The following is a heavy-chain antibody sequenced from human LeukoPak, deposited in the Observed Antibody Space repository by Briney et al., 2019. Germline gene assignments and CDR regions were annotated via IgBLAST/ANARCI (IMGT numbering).Heavy chain of an antibody. CDR2: INHSGST. D-gene: IGHD3-10*01. Sequence: PSETLSLTCAVNGGSFSDYYWSWIRQPPGKGLEWIAEINHSGSTNYNPSLKSRVTISVDTSKNQFSLKLSSVTAADTAVYYCAMVRDFNWFDPWGQGTLVTVSS. J-gene: IGHJ5*02. V-gene: IGHV4-34*03. CDR1: GGSFSDYY. CDR3: AMVRDFNWFDP.